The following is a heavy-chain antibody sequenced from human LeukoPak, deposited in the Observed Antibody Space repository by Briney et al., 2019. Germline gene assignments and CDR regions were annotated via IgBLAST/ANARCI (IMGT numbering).Heavy chain of an antibody. V-gene: IGHV1-18*01. CDR1: GYTFTSYG. Sequence: ASVKVSCKASGYTFTSYGISWVRQAPGQGLEWMGWISAYNGNTNYAQKFQGRVTMTTDTSTSTAYMELRSLRSDDTAVYYCARDLYYYDSSGYYYCPFDYWGQGTLVTVSS. J-gene: IGHJ4*02. CDR2: ISAYNGNT. CDR3: ARDLYYYDSSGYYYCPFDY. D-gene: IGHD3-22*01.